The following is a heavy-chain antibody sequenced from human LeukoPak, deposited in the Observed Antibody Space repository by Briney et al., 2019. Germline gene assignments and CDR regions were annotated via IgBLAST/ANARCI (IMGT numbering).Heavy chain of an antibody. Sequence: ASVKVSCKASGYTFTIYDIHWVRQATGQGLEWMGWINPNSGGTNYAQKFQGRVTMTRDTSISTAYMELSRLRSDDTAVYYCASGTGVRNWFDPWGQGTLVTVSS. CDR3: ASGTGVRNWFDP. D-gene: IGHD7-27*01. CDR2: INPNSGGT. CDR1: GYTFTIYD. J-gene: IGHJ5*02. V-gene: IGHV1-2*02.